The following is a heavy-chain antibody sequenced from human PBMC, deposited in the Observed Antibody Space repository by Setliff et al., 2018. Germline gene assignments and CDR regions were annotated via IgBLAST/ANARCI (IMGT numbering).Heavy chain of an antibody. V-gene: IGHV1-69*06. CDR3: ALEYSNSSPTVYYYMDV. CDR2: IIPLFETT. J-gene: IGHJ6*03. Sequence: ASVKVSCKASGGIFNSFSITWVRQAPGQGLEWMGRIIPLFETTNYVAKFQGRVTITADKSTSTAYMELSRLTSEDTAVYYCALEYSNSSPTVYYYMDVWGKGTTVTSP. D-gene: IGHD6-6*01. CDR1: GGIFNSFS.